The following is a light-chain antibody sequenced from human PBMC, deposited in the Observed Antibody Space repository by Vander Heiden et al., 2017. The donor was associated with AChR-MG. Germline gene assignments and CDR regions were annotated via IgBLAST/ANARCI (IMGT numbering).Light chain of an antibody. CDR1: QNVGNW. J-gene: IGKJ4*01. V-gene: IGKV1-5*03. CDR3: QQYKSYPLT. CDR2: QAS. Sequence: DIQMTQSPSTLSASVGDRVTITCRASQNVGNWLAWFQQKPGKAPNLLISQASTLESGVPSRFGGSGAGTEFTLTISSLQPDDLASYYCQQYKSYPLTFGGGTKVELQ.